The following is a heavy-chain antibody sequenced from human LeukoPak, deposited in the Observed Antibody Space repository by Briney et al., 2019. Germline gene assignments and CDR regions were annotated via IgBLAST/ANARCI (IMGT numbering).Heavy chain of an antibody. CDR1: GGSISRGDYY. V-gene: IGHV4-30-4*01. J-gene: IGHJ4*02. D-gene: IGHD4-23*01. CDR2: IYYSGST. Sequence: SETLSLTCTVPGGSISRGDYYWRWIRQPPGKGLEWIGYIYYSGSTYYNPSLKSRVTISVDTSKNQFSLKLSSVTATDTAVYDCASSVVTPSPAFDYWCQGTLVTVSS. CDR3: ASSVVTPSPAFDY.